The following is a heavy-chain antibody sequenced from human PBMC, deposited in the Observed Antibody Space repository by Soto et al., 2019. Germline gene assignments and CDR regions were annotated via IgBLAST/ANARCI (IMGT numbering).Heavy chain of an antibody. V-gene: IGHV3-23*01. CDR3: AATRSLYGSGSYI. CDR1: GFTFSSYA. J-gene: IGHJ3*02. D-gene: IGHD3-10*01. CDR2: ISGSGGST. Sequence: EVQLLESGGGLVQPGGSLRLSCAASGFTFSSYAMSWVRQAPGKGLEWVSAISGSGGSTYYADFVKGRFTISRDNSKNTLYLQMNSLRAEDTAVYYCAATRSLYGSGSYIWGQGTMVTVSS.